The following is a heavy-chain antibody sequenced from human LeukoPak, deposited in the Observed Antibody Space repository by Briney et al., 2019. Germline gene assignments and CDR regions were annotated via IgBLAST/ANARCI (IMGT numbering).Heavy chain of an antibody. J-gene: IGHJ4*02. Sequence: SETLSLTCTVSGGSISSYYWSWIRQPPGKGLEWIGYIYYGGSTNYNPSLKSRVTISVDTSKNQFSLKLSSVTAADTAVYYCARTQTFGGVIVNWGQGTLVTVSS. CDR2: IYYGGST. D-gene: IGHD3-16*02. V-gene: IGHV4-59*01. CDR1: GGSISSYY. CDR3: ARTQTFGGVIVN.